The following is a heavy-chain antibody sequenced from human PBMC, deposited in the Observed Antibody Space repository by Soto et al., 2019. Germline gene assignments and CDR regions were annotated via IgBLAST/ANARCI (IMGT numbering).Heavy chain of an antibody. CDR3: AREDSSSSSPPFDY. Sequence: SETQCLTGTVSGVYIRIYYSGLLRPPPGKGLEWIGYIYYSGSTYYNPSLKSRVTISVDTSKNQFSLKLSSVTAADTAVYYCAREDSSSSSPPFDYWGQGTLVTFSS. V-gene: IGHV4-59*08. CDR2: IYYSGST. J-gene: IGHJ4*02. CDR1: GVYIRIYY. D-gene: IGHD6-6*01.